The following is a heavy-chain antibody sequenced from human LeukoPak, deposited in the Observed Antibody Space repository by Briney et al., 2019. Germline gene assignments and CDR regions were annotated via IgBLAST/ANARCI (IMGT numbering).Heavy chain of an antibody. Sequence: PGGSLRLSCAASGFTFSSYGMHWVRQAPGKGLEWVAVISYDGSNKYYADSVKGRFTISRDNSKNTLYLQMNSLRAEDTAVYYCAKAYSSGWSNAIDYWGQGTLVAVSS. J-gene: IGHJ4*02. CDR3: AKAYSSGWSNAIDY. CDR2: ISYDGSNK. CDR1: GFTFSSYG. D-gene: IGHD6-19*01. V-gene: IGHV3-30*18.